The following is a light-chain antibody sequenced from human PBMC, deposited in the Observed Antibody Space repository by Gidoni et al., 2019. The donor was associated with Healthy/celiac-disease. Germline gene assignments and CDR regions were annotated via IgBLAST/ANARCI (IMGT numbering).Light chain of an antibody. CDR1: QSVSSY. CDR3: QQRRNWPRVT. Sequence: EIVLTQSPATLSLSPGDRATLSCRASQSVSSYLAWYQQKPGQAPRLLIYDASNRATGIPARFSGSESGTDFTLTISSLEPEDFAVYYCQQRRNWPRVTFGQGTRLEIK. CDR2: DAS. J-gene: IGKJ5*01. V-gene: IGKV3-11*01.